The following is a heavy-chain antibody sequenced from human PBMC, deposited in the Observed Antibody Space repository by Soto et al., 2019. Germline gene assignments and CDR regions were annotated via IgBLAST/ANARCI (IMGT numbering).Heavy chain of an antibody. CDR1: GVTFSSYS. J-gene: IGHJ4*02. CDR3: AREGDGTVRY. Sequence: GGSLRLSCAASGVTFSSYSMSWIRQAPGKGLEWVSYTSYSSSKTFYADSVQGRFTVSSHNAKDSLYLQMNDLRAEDTALYYRAREGDGTVRYWGQGTLVPV. D-gene: IGHD4-17*01. CDR2: TSYSSSKT. V-gene: IGHV3-11*05.